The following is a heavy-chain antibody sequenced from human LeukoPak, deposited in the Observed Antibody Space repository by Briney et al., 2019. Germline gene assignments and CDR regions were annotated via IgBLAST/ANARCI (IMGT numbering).Heavy chain of an antibody. CDR1: GFTFSSYA. V-gene: IGHV3-48*01. Sequence: PGGSLRLSCAASGFTFSSYAMSWVRQAPGKGLEWVSYISSSSTIYYADSVKGRFTISRDNAKNSLYLQMNSLRAEDTAVYYCARVGDYYGMDVWGQGTTVTVSS. J-gene: IGHJ6*02. CDR2: ISSSSTI. CDR3: ARVGDYYGMDV.